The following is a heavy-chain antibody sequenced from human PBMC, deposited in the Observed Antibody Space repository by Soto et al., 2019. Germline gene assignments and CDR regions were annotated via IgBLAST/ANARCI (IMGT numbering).Heavy chain of an antibody. CDR2: INHSGST. Sequence: QVQLQQWGAGLLKPSETLSLTCAVYGGSFSGYYWTWIRQPPGTGLEWIGEINHSGSTNYNPSLKSRATISVDTSKNQFSLKLTYVTAADTAVYYCARDKITGLFDYWGQGTLVTVSS. J-gene: IGHJ4*02. CDR1: GGSFSGYY. D-gene: IGHD2-8*02. V-gene: IGHV4-34*01. CDR3: ARDKITGLFDY.